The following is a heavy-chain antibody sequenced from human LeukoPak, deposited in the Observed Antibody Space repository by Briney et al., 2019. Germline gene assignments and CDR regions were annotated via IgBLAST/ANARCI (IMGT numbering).Heavy chain of an antibody. V-gene: IGHV3-23*01. CDR3: ARVYSILSEVYYDYMDV. CDR1: GFTLSSYA. J-gene: IGHJ6*03. Sequence: GESLKISCAASGFTLSSYAMTWVRQAPGKGLEWVSSISVSGSNTYYADSVKGRFTISRDDSKNTMYLQMNSLRAEDTAVYYCARVYSILSEVYYDYMDVWGKGTAVTVSS. CDR2: ISVSGSNT. D-gene: IGHD3-3*02.